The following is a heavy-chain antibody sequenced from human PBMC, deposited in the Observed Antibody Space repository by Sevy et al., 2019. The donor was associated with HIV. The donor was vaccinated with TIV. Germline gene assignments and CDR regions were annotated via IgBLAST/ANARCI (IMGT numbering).Heavy chain of an antibody. D-gene: IGHD2-8*01. CDR2: LSFGCGKI. J-gene: IGHJ4*02. CDR3: AREGCTRPHDY. V-gene: IGHV3-23*01. CDR1: GFAFYDYS. Sequence: GGSLRLSCAASGFAFYDYSMSWIRQAPGKGLEWVATLSFGCGKINYADSVKGRFTISRDNSKNSFYLQMDNLRVEDTDLYYCAREGCTRPHDYWGQGTRVTGSS.